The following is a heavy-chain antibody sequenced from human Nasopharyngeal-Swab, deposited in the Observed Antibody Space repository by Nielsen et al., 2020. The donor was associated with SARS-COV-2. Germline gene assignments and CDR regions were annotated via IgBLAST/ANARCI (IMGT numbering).Heavy chain of an antibody. CDR1: GFTFSSYG. V-gene: IGHV3-30*02. CDR2: IRYDGSNK. J-gene: IGHJ4*02. D-gene: IGHD3-10*01. Sequence: GESLKISCAASGFTFSSYGMHWVRQAPGKGLEWVAFIRYDGSNKYYADSVKGRFTISRDNSKNTLYLQMNSLRAEDTAVYYCAKDSGLLWFGISDYWGQGTLVPSPQ. CDR3: AKDSGLLWFGISDY.